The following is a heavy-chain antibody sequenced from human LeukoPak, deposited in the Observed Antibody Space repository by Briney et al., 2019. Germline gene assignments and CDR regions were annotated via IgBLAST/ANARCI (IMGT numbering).Heavy chain of an antibody. CDR3: AREGDCSGGSCYWETDY. CDR2: ISAYNGNT. Sequence: ASVKVSCKASGYTFTSYGINWVRQAPGQGLEWMGWISAYNGNTNYAQKLQGRVTMTTDTSTSTAYMELRSLRSDDTAVYYCAREGDCSGGSCYWETDYWGQGTLVTVSS. D-gene: IGHD2-15*01. V-gene: IGHV1-18*01. CDR1: GYTFTSYG. J-gene: IGHJ4*02.